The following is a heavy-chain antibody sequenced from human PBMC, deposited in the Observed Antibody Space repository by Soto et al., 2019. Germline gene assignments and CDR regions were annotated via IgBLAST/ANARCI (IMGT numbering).Heavy chain of an antibody. CDR2: ISGSGGST. CDR3: AKGGRQWLVTSDFNY. J-gene: IGHJ4*02. D-gene: IGHD6-19*01. V-gene: IGHV3-23*01. CDR1: GFTFISYA. Sequence: PGGSLRLSCAASGFTFISYAMSWVLQAPGKGLEWVSAISGSGGSTYYADSVKGRFTISRDSSKNTVSLEMTSLRAEDTAVYYCAKGGRQWLVTSDFNYWGQGA.